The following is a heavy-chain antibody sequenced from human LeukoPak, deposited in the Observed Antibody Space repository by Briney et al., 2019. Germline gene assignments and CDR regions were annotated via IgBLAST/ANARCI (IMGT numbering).Heavy chain of an antibody. Sequence: PGGSLRLSCAASGFTLSTNSMNWVRQAPGKGVEWVSSISSSSSYIYYADSLKGRFTISRDNAKKSLYLQMNSLRAEDTAIYYCAKGLGVVIDFLVFDNWGQGTLVTVSS. J-gene: IGHJ4*02. CDR3: AKGLGVVIDFLVFDN. V-gene: IGHV3-21*04. CDR2: ISSSSSYI. CDR1: GFTLSTNS. D-gene: IGHD3-3*01.